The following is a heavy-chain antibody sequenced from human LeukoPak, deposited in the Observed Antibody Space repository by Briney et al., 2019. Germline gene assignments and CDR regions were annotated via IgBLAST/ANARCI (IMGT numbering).Heavy chain of an antibody. J-gene: IGHJ4*02. Sequence: GGSLRLSCAASGFTFSEYWIHWVSQAPGKGLVWVSRINTDGSITNYADSVKGRLSISRDNAKNTLYLQMSSLRADDTAVYYCARDRGPRTVFMVREAYDYWGQGTLVTVSS. CDR3: ARDRGPRTVFMVREAYDY. V-gene: IGHV3-74*01. D-gene: IGHD3-10*01. CDR1: GFTFSEYW. CDR2: INTDGSIT.